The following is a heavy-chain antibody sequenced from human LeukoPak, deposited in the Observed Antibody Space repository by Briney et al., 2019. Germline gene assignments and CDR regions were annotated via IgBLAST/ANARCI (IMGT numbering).Heavy chain of an antibody. Sequence: PGGSLRLSCAASGFIVSSHFMGWVRQAPGEGLEWVSVIYVDGSTYYADTVKGRFTISRDNSKNTLFLQMNSLRADDTAVYYCARSSSGWHDYWGQGTLVNVSS. D-gene: IGHD6-19*01. CDR3: ARSSSGWHDY. CDR2: IYVDGST. V-gene: IGHV3-53*01. CDR1: GFIVSSHF. J-gene: IGHJ4*02.